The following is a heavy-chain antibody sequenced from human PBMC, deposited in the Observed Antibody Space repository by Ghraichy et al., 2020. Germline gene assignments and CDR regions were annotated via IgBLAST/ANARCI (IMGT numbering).Heavy chain of an antibody. J-gene: IGHJ3*02. Sequence: GGSLRLSCAASGFTFDDYAMHWVRQAPGKGLEWVSGISWNSGSIGYADSVKGRFTISRDNAKNSLYLQVNSLRPEDTALYYCAKDITATGRTAGAFDIWGQGTMVTVSS. CDR1: GFTFDDYA. CDR3: AKDITATGRTAGAFDI. V-gene: IGHV3-9*01. CDR2: ISWNSGSI. D-gene: IGHD6-13*01.